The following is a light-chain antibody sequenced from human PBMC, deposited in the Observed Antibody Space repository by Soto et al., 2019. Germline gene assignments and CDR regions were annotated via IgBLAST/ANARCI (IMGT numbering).Light chain of an antibody. J-gene: IGLJ1*01. CDR2: DDS. CDR1: NIGSKS. CDR3: QSYDSSLSGYV. V-gene: IGLV3-21*02. Sequence: SYELTQPPSVSVAPGQTARITCGGNNIGSKSVHWYQQKPGQAPVLVVYDDSDRPSGIPERFSGSKSGTSASLAITGLQAEDEADYYCQSYDSSLSGYVFGTGTQLTVL.